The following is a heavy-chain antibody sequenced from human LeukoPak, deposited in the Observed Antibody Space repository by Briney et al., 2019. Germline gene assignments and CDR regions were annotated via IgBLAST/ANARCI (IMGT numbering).Heavy chain of an antibody. CDR1: GYSFTSYW. CDR2: IYPGDSDT. J-gene: IGHJ3*02. D-gene: IGHD3-22*01. Sequence: GESLQISCKGSGYSFTSYWIGWVRQLPGKGLEWMGIIYPGDSDTRYSPSLQGQVTISADKSISTAYLQWSSLKASDTAMYYCARLRDSSGYYYVDAFDIWGQGTMVTVSS. V-gene: IGHV5-51*01. CDR3: ARLRDSSGYYYVDAFDI.